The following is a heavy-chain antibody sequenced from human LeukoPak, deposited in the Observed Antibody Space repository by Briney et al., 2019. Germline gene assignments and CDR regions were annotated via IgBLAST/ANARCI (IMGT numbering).Heavy chain of an antibody. V-gene: IGHV3-30*02. CDR2: IRYDGSNK. CDR3: ARARAVATEAFDY. D-gene: IGHD5-12*01. Sequence: GGSLRLSCAASGFTFSSYGMHWVRQAPGKGLEWVSFIRYDGSNKYYADSVKGRFTISRDNSKNTLYLQMNSLRAEDTAVYYCARARAVATEAFDYWGQGTLVTVSS. CDR1: GFTFSSYG. J-gene: IGHJ4*02.